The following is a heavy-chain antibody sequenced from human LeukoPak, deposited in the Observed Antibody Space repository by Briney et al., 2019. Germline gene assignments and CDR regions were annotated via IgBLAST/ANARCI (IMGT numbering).Heavy chain of an antibody. CDR1: GFTFSSYS. J-gene: IGHJ5*02. Sequence: PGGSLRLSRAASGFTFSSYSMNWVRQAPGKGLEWVSSISSSSSYIYYADSVKGRFTISRDNAKNSLYLQMNSLRAEDTAVYYCASYERITMVRGVIPPPGNWFDPWGQGTLATVSS. D-gene: IGHD3-10*01. CDR2: ISSSSSYI. V-gene: IGHV3-21*01. CDR3: ASYERITMVRGVIPPPGNWFDP.